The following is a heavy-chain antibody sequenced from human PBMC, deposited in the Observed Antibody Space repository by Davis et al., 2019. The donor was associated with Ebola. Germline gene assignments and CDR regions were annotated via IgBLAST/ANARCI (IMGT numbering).Heavy chain of an antibody. CDR2: ISYDGSNK. CDR3: ARDQAYYFDY. CDR1: GFTFSSYS. J-gene: IGHJ4*02. V-gene: IGHV3-30*03. Sequence: GESLKISCAASGFTFSSYSMNWVRQAPGKGLEWVAVISYDGSNKYYADSVKGRFTISRDNSKNTLYLQMNSLRAEDTAVYYCARDQAYYFDYWGQGTLVTVSS.